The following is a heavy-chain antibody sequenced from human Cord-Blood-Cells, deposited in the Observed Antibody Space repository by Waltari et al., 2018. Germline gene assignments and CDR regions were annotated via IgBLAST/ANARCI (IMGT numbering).Heavy chain of an antibody. J-gene: IGHJ4*02. CDR2: ISGSGGST. Sequence: EVQLLESGGGLVQPGGSLRLSCAASGFTFSSYAMSWVHQAPGKGLEWVSAISGSGGSTYYADSVKGRFTISRDNSKNTLYLQMNSLRAEDTAVYYCAKFHSSSWFWFDYWGQGTLVTVSS. CDR3: AKFHSSSWFWFDY. D-gene: IGHD6-13*01. CDR1: GFTFSSYA. V-gene: IGHV3-23*01.